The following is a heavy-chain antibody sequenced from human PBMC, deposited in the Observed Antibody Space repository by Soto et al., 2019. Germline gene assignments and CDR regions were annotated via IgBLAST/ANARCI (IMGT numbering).Heavy chain of an antibody. Sequence: SETLSLTCTVSGGSISNSSYYWGWIRQPPGKGLEWIGSIYYSGSTYYNPSLKSRVTISVDTSKNQFSLKLSSVTAADTAVYYCALRGSQYSGYPPHEYYIDYWGQGTLVTVSS. CDR1: GGSISNSSYY. J-gene: IGHJ4*02. CDR3: ALRGSQYSGYPPHEYYIDY. V-gene: IGHV4-39*01. CDR2: IYYSGST. D-gene: IGHD5-12*01.